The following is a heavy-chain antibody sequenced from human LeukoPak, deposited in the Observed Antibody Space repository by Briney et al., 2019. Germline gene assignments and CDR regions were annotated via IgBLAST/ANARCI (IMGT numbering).Heavy chain of an antibody. V-gene: IGHV4-59*01. CDR2: IYYSGST. D-gene: IGHD6-13*01. Sequence: PSETLSLTCTVSGGSISSYYWSWIRQPPGKGLEWIGYIYYSGSTNYNPSLKSRVTISVDTSKNQFSLKLSSVTAADTAVYYCARGWSSPLTYYYYGMDVWGQGTTVTVSS. CDR1: GGSISSYY. J-gene: IGHJ6*02. CDR3: ARGWSSPLTYYYYGMDV.